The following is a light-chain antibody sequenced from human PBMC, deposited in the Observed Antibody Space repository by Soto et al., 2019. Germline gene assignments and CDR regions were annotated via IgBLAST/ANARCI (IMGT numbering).Light chain of an antibody. CDR1: SSDVGSYNY. CDR3: GSYTFTSTPHVR. Sequence: QSALTQPASVSGSPGQSITISCSGTSSDVGSYNYVSWYQQHPGKAPKLMIYDVTYRPSGVSNRFSGSKSGNTASLTISGLQSEDEADYYCGSYTFTSTPHVRFGGGTKLTVL. V-gene: IGLV2-14*01. CDR2: DVT. J-gene: IGLJ2*01.